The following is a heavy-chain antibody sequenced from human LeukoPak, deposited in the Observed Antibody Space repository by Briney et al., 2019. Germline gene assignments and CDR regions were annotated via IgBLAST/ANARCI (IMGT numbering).Heavy chain of an antibody. Sequence: PSETLSLTCTVSGGSISSSSHYWGWIRQPPGTGLEWIGSIYYSGSTYYNPSLKSRVTISVDTSKNQFSLKLSSVTAADTAVYYCARRYSSSYYWGQGTLVTVSS. V-gene: IGHV4-39*01. CDR1: GGSISSSSHY. D-gene: IGHD6-13*01. J-gene: IGHJ4*02. CDR2: IYYSGST. CDR3: ARRYSSSYY.